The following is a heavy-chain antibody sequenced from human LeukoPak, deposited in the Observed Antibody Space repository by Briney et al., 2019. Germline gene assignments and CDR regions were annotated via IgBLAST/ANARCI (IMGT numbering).Heavy chain of an antibody. D-gene: IGHD6-25*01. CDR1: GYTFTSYY. J-gene: IGHJ4*02. V-gene: IGHV1-46*01. CDR3: ARERFTGSGWQLYYFDY. Sequence: ASVKVSCKASGYTFTSYYMHWVRQAPGQGLEWMGVINPSGGSTSYAQKFQGRVTVTRDTSTSTVYMELSSLRSEGTAVYYCARERFTGSGWQLYYFDYWGQGTLVTVSS. CDR2: INPSGGST.